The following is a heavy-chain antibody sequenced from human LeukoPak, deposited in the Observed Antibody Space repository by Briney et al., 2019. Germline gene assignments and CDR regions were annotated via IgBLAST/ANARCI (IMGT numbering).Heavy chain of an antibody. CDR1: GYTFTSYD. D-gene: IGHD6-13*01. J-gene: IGHJ6*02. Sequence: GASVKVSCKASGYTFTSYDINWVRQATGQGLEWMGWMNPNSGNTGYAQKFQGRVTISRDTSASTVYMELSSLRSEDTAVYYCARDGAAAGRSDYGLDVWGQGTTVTVSS. V-gene: IGHV1-8*01. CDR2: MNPNSGNT. CDR3: ARDGAAAGRSDYGLDV.